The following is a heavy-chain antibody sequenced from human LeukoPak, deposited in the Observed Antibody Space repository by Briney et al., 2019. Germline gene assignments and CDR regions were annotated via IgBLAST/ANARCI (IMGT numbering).Heavy chain of an antibody. D-gene: IGHD3-22*01. CDR2: IYYTASA. V-gene: IGHV4-59*01. CDR1: GGSLSTYY. J-gene: IGHJ5*02. Sequence: PSETLSLTCTVSGGSLSTYYWSWIRQPPGKRLEWMGYIYYTASANYNPSLKSRVTISVDTSKNQFSLRLSSVTAADTAVYYCARASGGYYNNWFDPWGQGTLVTVSS. CDR3: ARASGGYYNNWFDP.